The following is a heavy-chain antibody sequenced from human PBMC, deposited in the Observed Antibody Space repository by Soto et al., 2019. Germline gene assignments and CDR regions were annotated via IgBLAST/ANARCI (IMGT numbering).Heavy chain of an antibody. CDR1: GFCFSPFS. CDR2: ISPSASDT. V-gene: IGHV3-23*01. CDR3: AKGGYTFAYE. D-gene: IGHD5-18*01. Sequence: GSPRLFCPASGFCFSPFSMSWVRQPPGKGLEWVSAISPSASDTLYADSVKGRFTISRDNSQNTLFLQMTSLRADDTAVYYCAKGGYTFAYEWGQGP. J-gene: IGHJ4*02.